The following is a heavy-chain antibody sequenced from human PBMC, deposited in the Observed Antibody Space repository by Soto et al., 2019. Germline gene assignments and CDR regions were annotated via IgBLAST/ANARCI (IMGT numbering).Heavy chain of an antibody. CDR2: IYSSSST. Sequence: SETLSLTCTVSGGSVTTYYWSWIRQPAGKGLEWIGHIYSSSSTNYNPSLKSRVTMSVDTSKNQFSLKLSSVTAADTAVYYCARAINDYYFDSWGQGTLVTAPQ. J-gene: IGHJ4*02. CDR1: GGSVTTYY. V-gene: IGHV4-4*07. CDR3: ARAINDYYFDS. D-gene: IGHD3-16*01.